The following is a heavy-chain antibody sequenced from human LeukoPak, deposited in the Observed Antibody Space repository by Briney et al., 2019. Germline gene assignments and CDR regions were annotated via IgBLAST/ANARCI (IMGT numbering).Heavy chain of an antibody. D-gene: IGHD6-19*01. V-gene: IGHV3-33*01. Sequence: XGSLRLSCAASGFTFXSYGMHWVRQAPGKGLEWVAVIWYDGSNKYYADSVKGRFTISRDNSKNTLYLQMNSLRAEDTAVYYCARDHAVAGIDYWGQGTLVTVSS. J-gene: IGHJ4*02. CDR2: IWYDGSNK. CDR1: GFTFXSYG. CDR3: ARDHAVAGIDY.